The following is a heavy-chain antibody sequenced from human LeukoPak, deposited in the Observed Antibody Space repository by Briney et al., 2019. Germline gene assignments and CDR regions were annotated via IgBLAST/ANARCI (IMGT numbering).Heavy chain of an antibody. CDR1: GYTFTSYA. CDR2: INAGNGNT. V-gene: IGHV1-3*01. CDR3: ARRTPPFWYFDL. J-gene: IGHJ2*01. Sequence: GASVKVSCKASGYTFTSYAMHWVRQAPGQRLEWMGWINAGNGNTKYSQKFQGRVTITRDTSASTAYMELSSLRSEDTAVYYCARRTPPFWYFDLWGRGTLVTVSS. D-gene: IGHD1-14*01.